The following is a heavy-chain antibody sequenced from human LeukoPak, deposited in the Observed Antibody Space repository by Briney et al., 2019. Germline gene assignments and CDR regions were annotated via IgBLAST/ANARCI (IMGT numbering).Heavy chain of an antibody. CDR2: IYHSGST. CDR1: GGSISSSNW. V-gene: IGHV4-4*02. Sequence: SSGTLSLTCAVSGGSISSSNWWSWVRPPPGKGLEWIGEIYHSGSTNYNPSLKSRVTISVDKSKNQFSLKLSSVTAADTAVYYCASNGATTDAFDIWGQGTMVTVSS. J-gene: IGHJ3*02. CDR3: ASNGATTDAFDI. D-gene: IGHD1-26*01.